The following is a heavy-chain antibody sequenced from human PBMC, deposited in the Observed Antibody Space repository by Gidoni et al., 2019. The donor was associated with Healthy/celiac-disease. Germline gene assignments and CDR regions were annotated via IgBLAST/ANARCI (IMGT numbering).Heavy chain of an antibody. V-gene: IGHV3-9*01. CDR2: ISWNSGSI. J-gene: IGHJ4*02. CDR3: AKDITRRIAAAGYYFDY. Sequence: EVQLVESGGGLVQPGRSLILSCAASGFTFDGSAMHWVRQAPGKGLGWVSGISWNSGSIGYADSVKGRFTISRDNAKNSLYLQMNSLRAEDAALYYCAKDITRRIAAAGYYFDYWGQGTLVTVSS. D-gene: IGHD6-13*01. CDR1: GFTFDGSA.